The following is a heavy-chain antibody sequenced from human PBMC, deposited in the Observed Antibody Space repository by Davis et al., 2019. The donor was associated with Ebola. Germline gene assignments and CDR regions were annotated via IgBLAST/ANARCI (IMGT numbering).Heavy chain of an antibody. V-gene: IGHV1-8*01. Sequence: AASVKVSCKASGYTFTSYDINWVRQATGQGLEWMGWMNPNSGNTGYAQKFQGRVTMTRNTSISTAYMELSSLRSEDTAVYYCARGGVYYDSSGYLYYYYGMDVWGQGTTVTVSS. CDR2: MNPNSGNT. CDR1: GYTFTSYD. D-gene: IGHD3-22*01. J-gene: IGHJ6*02. CDR3: ARGGVYYDSSGYLYYYYGMDV.